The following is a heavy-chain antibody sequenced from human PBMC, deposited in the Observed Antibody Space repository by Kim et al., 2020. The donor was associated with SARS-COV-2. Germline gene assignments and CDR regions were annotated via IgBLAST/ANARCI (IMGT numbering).Heavy chain of an antibody. CDR1: GGSISSYY. Sequence: SETLSLTCTVSGGSISSYYWSWIRQPPGKGLEWIGYIYYSGSTNYNPSLKSRVTISVDTSKNKFSLKLSSVTAADTAVYYCAGERVRGVIKGNLDYWGQGTLVTVSS. D-gene: IGHD3-10*01. CDR3: AGERVRGVIKGNLDY. V-gene: IGHV4-59*08. J-gene: IGHJ4*02. CDR2: IYYSGST.